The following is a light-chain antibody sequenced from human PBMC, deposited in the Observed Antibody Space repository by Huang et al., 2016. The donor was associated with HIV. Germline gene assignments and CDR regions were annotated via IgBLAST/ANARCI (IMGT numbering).Light chain of an antibody. J-gene: IGKJ5*01. V-gene: IGKV3-11*01. CDR2: DAS. Sequence: EIVLTQSPTTLSLSPGERASLSCRASQRFKSYLAWYQQKPGQAPRRLSYDASNRATGIPARFSVSGSGTDFTLTIRSLEPEDFAVYYCQQRSNWPPITFGQGTRLEIK. CDR3: QQRSNWPPIT. CDR1: QRFKSY.